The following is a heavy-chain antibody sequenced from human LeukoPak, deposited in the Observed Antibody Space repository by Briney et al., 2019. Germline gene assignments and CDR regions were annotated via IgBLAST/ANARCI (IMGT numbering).Heavy chain of an antibody. CDR1: GFTFSSYS. D-gene: IGHD3-10*01. V-gene: IGHV3-21*01. CDR3: ARGFGGYDLFLDY. CDR2: ISSSSSYI. J-gene: IGHJ4*02. Sequence: GGSLRLSCAASGFTFSSYSMNWVRQAPGKGLEWVSSISSSSSYIYYADSVKGRFTISKDNAKNSLYLQMNSLRAEDTAVYYCARGFGGYDLFLDYWGQGTLVTVSS.